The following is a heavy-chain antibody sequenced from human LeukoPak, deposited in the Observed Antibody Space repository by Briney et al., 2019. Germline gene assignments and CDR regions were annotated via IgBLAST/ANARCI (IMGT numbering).Heavy chain of an antibody. D-gene: IGHD3-22*01. CDR3: ARANYYDSGGYLPVVYPSDY. V-gene: IGHV4-61*01. CDR2: IYYSGST. CDR1: GGSVSSGTYY. J-gene: IGHJ4*02. Sequence: SETLSLTCTVSGGSVSSGTYYWSWIRQPPGKGLEWIGYIYYSGSTNYSPSLKSRVTVSVDTSKNQFSLKLSSVTAADTAIYYCARANYYDSGGYLPVVYPSDYWGQGTLVTVSS.